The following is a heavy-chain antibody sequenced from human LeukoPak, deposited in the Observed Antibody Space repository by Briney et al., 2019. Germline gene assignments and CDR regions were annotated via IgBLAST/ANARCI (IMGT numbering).Heavy chain of an antibody. D-gene: IGHD3-10*01. CDR1: GFTFSSYG. CDR2: ISYDGSNK. V-gene: IGHV3-30*18. CDR3: AKWPGYYGSGTFIGMDV. Sequence: GGSLRLSCAASGFTFSSYGMHRVRQAPGKGLEWVAVISYDGSNKYYADSVKGRFTISRDNSKNTLYLQMNSLRAEDTAVYYCAKWPGYYGSGTFIGMDVWGQGTTVTVSS. J-gene: IGHJ6*02.